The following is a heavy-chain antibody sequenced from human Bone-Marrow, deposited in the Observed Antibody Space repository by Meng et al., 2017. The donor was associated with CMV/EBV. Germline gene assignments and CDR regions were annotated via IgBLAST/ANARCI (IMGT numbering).Heavy chain of an antibody. J-gene: IGHJ4*02. CDR2: IGTAGDT. V-gene: IGHV3-13*01. Sequence: GGSLRLSCAASGFTFSSYDMHWVRQATGKGLEWVSAIGTAGDTYYPGSVKGRFTISRENAKNSLYLQMNSLRAGDTAVYYCAKDMGPIVGGTGGPYVWGQGTLVTVSS. CDR3: AKDMGPIVGGTGGPYV. CDR1: GFTFSSYD. D-gene: IGHD1-26*01.